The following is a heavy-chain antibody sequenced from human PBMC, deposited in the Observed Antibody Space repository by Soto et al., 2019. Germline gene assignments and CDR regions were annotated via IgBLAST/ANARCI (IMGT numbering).Heavy chain of an antibody. Sequence: ASVKVACKASGYTFTSYGISWVRQAPGQGLEWLGWISAYNGNTNYAQKLQGRVTMTTDTSTSTAYMELRSLRSDDTAVYYCARAKGTCSSTSCYPYYYYGMDVCGQETTVTVSS. CDR3: ARAKGTCSSTSCYPYYYYGMDV. J-gene: IGHJ6*02. V-gene: IGHV1-18*04. CDR1: GYTFTSYG. D-gene: IGHD2-2*01. CDR2: ISAYNGNT.